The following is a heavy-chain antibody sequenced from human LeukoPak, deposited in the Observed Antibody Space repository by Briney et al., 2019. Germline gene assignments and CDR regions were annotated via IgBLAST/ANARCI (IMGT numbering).Heavy chain of an antibody. CDR2: IIPIVGIA. CDR1: EGTFSSYA. J-gene: IGHJ1*01. CDR3: ARDKGYDSDSSV. D-gene: IGHD3-3*01. V-gene: IGHV1-69*04. Sequence: ASVKVSCKASEGTFSSYAISWVRQAPGQGLEWMGRIIPIVGIAIYAQKFQGRVTITADKSTSTAYMELSSLRSEDTAVYYCARDKGYDSDSSVWGQGTLVTVSS.